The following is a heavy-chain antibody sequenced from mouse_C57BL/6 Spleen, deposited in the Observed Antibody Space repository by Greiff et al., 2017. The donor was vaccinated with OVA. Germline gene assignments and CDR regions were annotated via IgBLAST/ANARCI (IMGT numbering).Heavy chain of an antibody. CDR2: IDPENGDT. J-gene: IGHJ2*01. CDR1: GFNIKDDY. D-gene: IGHD1-1*01. V-gene: IGHV14-4*01. Sequence: EVQLQQSGAELVRPGASVKLSCTASGFNIKDDYMHWVKQRPEQGLEWIGWIDPENGDTEYASKFQGKATITADTSSNTAYLQLSSLTSEDTAVYYCTAGAYYGSSIDYWGQGTTLTVSS. CDR3: TAGAYYGSSIDY.